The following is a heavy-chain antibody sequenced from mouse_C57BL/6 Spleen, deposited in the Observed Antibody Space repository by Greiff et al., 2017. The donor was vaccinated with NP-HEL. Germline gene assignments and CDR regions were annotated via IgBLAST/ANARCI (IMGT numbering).Heavy chain of an antibody. Sequence: VQLQQSGPGLVQPSQCLSITCTVSGFSLTSYGVHWVRQSPGKGLEWLGVIWSGGSTDYNAAFISRLSISKNNSKDQVFFKMNSLQYDDTAIDFCTTSTVVAPYAMDYWGQGTSVTVSS. CDR1: GFSLTSYG. CDR2: IWSGGST. D-gene: IGHD1-1*01. V-gene: IGHV2-2*01. CDR3: TTSTVVAPYAMDY. J-gene: IGHJ4*01.